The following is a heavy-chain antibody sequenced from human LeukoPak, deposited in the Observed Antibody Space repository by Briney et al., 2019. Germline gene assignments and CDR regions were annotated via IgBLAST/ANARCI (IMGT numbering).Heavy chain of an antibody. Sequence: GASVKVSCKASGYTFTSYDINWVRQAPGQGLEWMGWMSPNSGNTDYAQKFQGRVTMTRNTSISTAYMELSSLRSEDTAVYYCILTTVTTLNAFDIWGQGTMVTVSS. CDR3: ILTTVTTLNAFDI. D-gene: IGHD4-17*01. J-gene: IGHJ3*02. CDR1: GYTFTSYD. CDR2: MSPNSGNT. V-gene: IGHV1-8*01.